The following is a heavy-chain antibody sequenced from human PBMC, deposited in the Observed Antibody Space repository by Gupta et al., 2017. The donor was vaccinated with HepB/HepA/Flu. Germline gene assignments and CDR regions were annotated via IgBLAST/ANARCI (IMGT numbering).Heavy chain of an antibody. Sequence: QVQLVESEGGVVQPGRSLRLSCAASGFTFSSYGMPWVRQAPGKGLEWVAVIWYDGSNKYYADSVKGRFTISRDNSKNTLYLQMNSLRAEDTAVYYCARSSIAARLSYYYYMDVWGKGTTVTVSS. CDR1: GFTFSSYG. CDR2: IWYDGSNK. V-gene: IGHV3-33*01. D-gene: IGHD6-6*01. J-gene: IGHJ6*03. CDR3: ARSSIAARLSYYYYMDV.